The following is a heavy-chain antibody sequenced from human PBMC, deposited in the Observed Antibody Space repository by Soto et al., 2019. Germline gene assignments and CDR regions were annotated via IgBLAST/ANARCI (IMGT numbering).Heavy chain of an antibody. Sequence: QLHLQESGPGLGNSSETLSLTCNVSGGSFDSSDFYWAWVRQAPGEGLEWIVSSYYRRNTYYNSFLRSRVSVSVDTSKNQFSLRLSSVTAADTAVYYCARHGHWAPFDDWGQGTLVTVSS. CDR3: ARHGHWAPFDD. D-gene: IGHD3-16*01. CDR1: GGSFDSSDFY. J-gene: IGHJ4*02. CDR2: SYYRRNT. V-gene: IGHV4-39*01.